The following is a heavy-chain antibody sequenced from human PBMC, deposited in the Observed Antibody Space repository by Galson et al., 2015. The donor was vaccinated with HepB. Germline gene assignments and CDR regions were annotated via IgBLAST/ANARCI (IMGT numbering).Heavy chain of an antibody. CDR1: GFTFSSYA. CDR2: IVGSGDST. V-gene: IGHV3-23*01. D-gene: IGHD6-19*01. CDR3: AKARSQWLRPYYFDY. J-gene: IGHJ4*02. Sequence: SLRLSCAASGFTFSSYAMAWVRQAPGKGLEWVSNIVGSGDSTYYADSVKGRFTLSRDNSMNTLYLQMNSLRAEDTAIYYCAKARSQWLRPYYFDYWGQGTLVTVSS.